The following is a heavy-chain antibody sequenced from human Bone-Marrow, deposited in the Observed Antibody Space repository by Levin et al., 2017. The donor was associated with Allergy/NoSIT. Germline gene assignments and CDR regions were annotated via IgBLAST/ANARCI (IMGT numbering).Heavy chain of an antibody. J-gene: IGHJ4*02. CDR1: GFTFGDYG. CDR2: ITSKIYGGTT. Sequence: PGGSLRLSCTTSGFTFGDYGVSWVRQSPGKGLEWVGFITSKIYGGTTKYAASVKGRVTISRDDSKSIAYLQMNSLRTEDTAVYYCTRDTPHYYGSGSYWGFDSWGQGTLVTVSS. V-gene: IGHV3-49*04. D-gene: IGHD3-10*01. CDR3: TRDTPHYYGSGSYWGFDS.